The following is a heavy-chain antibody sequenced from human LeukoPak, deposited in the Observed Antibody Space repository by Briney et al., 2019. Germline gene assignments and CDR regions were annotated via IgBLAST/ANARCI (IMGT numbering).Heavy chain of an antibody. Sequence: SETLSLTCTVSGGSISSYYWSWIRQPPGKGLEWIGDIYYSGSTNYNPSLKSRVTISVDTSKNQFSLKLSSVTAADTAVYYCASGYSYGFYYYYYMDVWGKGTTVTVSS. CDR3: ASGYSYGFYYYYYMDV. CDR2: IYYSGST. CDR1: GGSISSYY. D-gene: IGHD5-18*01. J-gene: IGHJ6*03. V-gene: IGHV4-59*01.